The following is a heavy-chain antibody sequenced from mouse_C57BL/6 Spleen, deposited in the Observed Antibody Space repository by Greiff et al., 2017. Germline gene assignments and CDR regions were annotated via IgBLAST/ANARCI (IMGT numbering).Heavy chain of an antibody. J-gene: IGHJ1*03. CDR3: ARAEANWDWYWYFDV. V-gene: IGHV1-72*01. D-gene: IGHD4-1*01. CDR2: IDPNSGGT. Sequence: QVQLQQPGAELVKPGASVKLSCKASGYTFTSYWMHWVKQRPGRGLEWIGRIDPNSGGTKYNEKFKSKATLTVDKPSSTAYMQLSSRTSEDSAVYYCARAEANWDWYWYFDVWGTGTTVTVSS. CDR1: GYTFTSYW.